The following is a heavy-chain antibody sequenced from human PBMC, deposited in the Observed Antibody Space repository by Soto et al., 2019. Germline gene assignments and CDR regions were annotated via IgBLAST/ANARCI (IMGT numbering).Heavy chain of an antibody. V-gene: IGHV3-74*01. Sequence: PGGSLRLSCAATGFTFSTYWMHWVRQGPGKGLVWVSRISTDGSSTTYADSVKGRFTISRDNAKNTLYLQMNSLRAEDTAVYYCARATGSNHPFDYWGQGSLVNVSS. CDR1: GFTFSTYW. CDR3: ARATGSNHPFDY. D-gene: IGHD2-2*01. CDR2: ISTDGSST. J-gene: IGHJ4*02.